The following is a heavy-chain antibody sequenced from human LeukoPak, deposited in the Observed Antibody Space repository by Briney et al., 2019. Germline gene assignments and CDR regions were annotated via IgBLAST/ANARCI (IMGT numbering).Heavy chain of an antibody. V-gene: IGHV4-39*07. CDR2: IYYSGST. CDR3: ARLPDCALVRGVMRPDAFDI. Sequence: SETLSLTCTVSGGSISSSGYYWGWIRQPPGKGLEWIGSIYYSGSTYYNPSLKSRVTISVDTSKNQFSLKLSSVTAADTAVYYCARLPDCALVRGVMRPDAFDIWGQGTMVTVSS. J-gene: IGHJ3*02. D-gene: IGHD3-10*01. CDR1: GGSISSSGYY.